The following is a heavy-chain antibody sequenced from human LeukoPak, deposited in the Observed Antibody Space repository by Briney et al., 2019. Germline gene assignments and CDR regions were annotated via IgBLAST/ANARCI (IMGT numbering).Heavy chain of an antibody. V-gene: IGHV4-31*03. D-gene: IGHD5-18*01. CDR3: ARGSRGYTYG. CDR1: GGSISSGDYY. CDR2: ISYSGST. Sequence: PSETLSLTCTVSGGSISSGDYYWTWIRQHPEKGLEWIGYISYSGSTYYNPSLKSRVTISVDTSKNQFFLSLSSVTAADTAVYYCARGSRGYTYGWGQGTLVTVSS. J-gene: IGHJ4*02.